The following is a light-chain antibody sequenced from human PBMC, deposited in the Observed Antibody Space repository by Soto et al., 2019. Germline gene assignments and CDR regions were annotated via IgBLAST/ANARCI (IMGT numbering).Light chain of an antibody. CDR3: QQYNSNSRT. CDR2: KAS. CDR1: QSITSW. J-gene: IGKJ1*01. V-gene: IGKV1-5*03. Sequence: DIQMTQSPSTLSASVGDRVTITCRASQSITSWLAWYQHKPGKAPKLLIYKASSLEDGGPSRFSGSGSGTEFTLTISSLQPDDFATYYCQQYNSNSRTFGQGTKVEIK.